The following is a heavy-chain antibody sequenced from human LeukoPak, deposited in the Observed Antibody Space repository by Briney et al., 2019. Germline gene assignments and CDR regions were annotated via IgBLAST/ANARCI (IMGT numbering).Heavy chain of an antibody. CDR2: MYPNSGNT. D-gene: IGHD6-6*01. CDR1: GYTFTSYD. V-gene: IGHV1-8*01. Sequence: ASVKVSCKASGYTFTSYDINWVRQATGQGLEWMGWMYPNSGNTGYAQKFQGRVTITADKSTSTAYMELSSLRSEDTAVYYCARTSRQLVPYNYYYYYVDAWGKGTTVTVSS. J-gene: IGHJ6*03. CDR3: ARTSRQLVPYNYYYYYVDA.